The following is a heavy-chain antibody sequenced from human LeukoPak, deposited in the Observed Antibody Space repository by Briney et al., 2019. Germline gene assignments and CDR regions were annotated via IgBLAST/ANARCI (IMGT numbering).Heavy chain of an antibody. CDR1: GGTISSYY. V-gene: IGHV4-59*08. CDR2: IYHSGST. CDR3: ARTTPDFDY. Sequence: PSETLSLTCTVSGGTISSYYWSWIRQPPGKGLEWIGSIYHSGSTYYNPSLKSRVTISVDTSKNQFSLKLSSVTAADTAVYYCARTTPDFDYWGQGTLVTVSS. J-gene: IGHJ4*02. D-gene: IGHD2-15*01.